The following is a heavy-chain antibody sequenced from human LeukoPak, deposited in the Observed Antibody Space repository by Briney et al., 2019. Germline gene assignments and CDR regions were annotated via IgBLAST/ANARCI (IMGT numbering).Heavy chain of an antibody. Sequence: ASVKVSCKASGYTFTGYYMHWVRQAPGQGLEWMGWINPNSGGTNYAQKFQGRVTMTRDTSISTAYMEMSRLRSDDTAVYYYARNLWFGESSDAFDMWGQGTMVTVSS. CDR1: GYTFTGYY. V-gene: IGHV1-2*02. CDR2: INPNSGGT. D-gene: IGHD3-10*01. J-gene: IGHJ3*02. CDR3: ARNLWFGESSDAFDM.